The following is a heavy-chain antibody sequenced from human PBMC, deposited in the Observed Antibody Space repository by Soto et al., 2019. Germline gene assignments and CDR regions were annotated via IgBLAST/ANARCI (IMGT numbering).Heavy chain of an antibody. D-gene: IGHD1-1*01. CDR2: TYYRSKWYI. CDR1: GDSVSSNSAA. CDR3: ARGSWDDVTGHYYMDV. V-gene: IGHV6-1*01. J-gene: IGHJ6*03. Sequence: QVQLQQSGPGLVKPSQTLSLTCDISGDSVSSNSAAWNWIRQTPSRGLEWRGRTYYRSKWYINSAASVKSRIPVNPDTSKNQFSLQLKSVTPEDTAVYYCARGSWDDVTGHYYMDVWGKGTTVTVSS.